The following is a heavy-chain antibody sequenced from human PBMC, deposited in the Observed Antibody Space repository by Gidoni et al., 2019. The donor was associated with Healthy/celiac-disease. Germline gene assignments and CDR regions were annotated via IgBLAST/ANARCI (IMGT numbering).Heavy chain of an antibody. J-gene: IGHJ4*02. D-gene: IGHD3-10*01. CDR2: IYYSGST. V-gene: IGHV4-39*07. CDR3: ASASGPPYHYGSGGALDY. CDR1: GGSSSSSRYS. Sequence: QRQPQESGPGLVKPSETRAPTCTVSGGSSSSSRYSWGWIRQPPGKGLEWIGSIYYSGSTYYNPSLKPRVTISVDTSTTPFFLKLSSVTAADTAVYSCASASGPPYHYGSGGALDYWGQGTLVPVSS.